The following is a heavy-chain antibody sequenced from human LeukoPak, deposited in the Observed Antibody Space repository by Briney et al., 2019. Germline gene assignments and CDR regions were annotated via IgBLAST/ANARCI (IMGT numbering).Heavy chain of an antibody. CDR3: ARGSSGYYCDHFQT. J-gene: IGHJ1*01. CDR2: IKQDGIEK. Sequence: PGGSLRLSCAAPGFTFSNFWMTWIRQAPGKGLEWVANIKQDGIEKYYVDSVEGRFTVSRDNTKNTLFLQMDSLRAEDTAVYYCARGSSGYYCDHFQTWGQGSLVTVSS. V-gene: IGHV3-7*01. D-gene: IGHD3-22*01. CDR1: GFTFSNFW.